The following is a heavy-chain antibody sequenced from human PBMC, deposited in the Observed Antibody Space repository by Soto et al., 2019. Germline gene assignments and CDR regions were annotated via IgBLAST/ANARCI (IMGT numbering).Heavy chain of an antibody. CDR2: ISAYNGNT. V-gene: IGHV1-18*04. CDR1: GYNFTSYG. D-gene: IGHD2-21*02. Sequence: QVQLVQSGSEVKKPGASVKVSCKASGYNFTSYGISWVRQAPGQGLEWMGWISAYNGNTNYAQKLQGRVTMTTDTSKSTAYLELRSLRSYDTAVYYCAGNSVVVTAIASGSHYCMDVWGQGTTVTV. J-gene: IGHJ6*02. CDR3: AGNSVVVTAIASGSHYCMDV.